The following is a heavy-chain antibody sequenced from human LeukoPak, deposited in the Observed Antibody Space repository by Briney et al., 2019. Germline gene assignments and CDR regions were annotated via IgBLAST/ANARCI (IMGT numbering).Heavy chain of an antibody. D-gene: IGHD2-8*01. J-gene: IGHJ1*01. CDR3: ARLDRYTNGWKYFQR. Sequence: GGSLRLSCEASGFTFTTYWMNWVRQAPGKGLEWVANIKEDGSEKYYVDSVKGRFTISRDNAKNSLYLQMNSLRAEDTAVYYCARLDRYTNGWKYFQRWGQGKLVTVSS. V-gene: IGHV3-7*01. CDR1: GFTFTTYW. CDR2: IKEDGSEK.